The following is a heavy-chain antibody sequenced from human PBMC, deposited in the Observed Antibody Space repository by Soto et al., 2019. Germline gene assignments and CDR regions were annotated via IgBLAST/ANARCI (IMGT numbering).Heavy chain of an antibody. D-gene: IGHD4-17*01. J-gene: IGHJ4*02. CDR2: ISYSGTT. V-gene: IGHV4-30-4*01. Sequence: SETLSLTCPVSGGTSSSGNYYWSWIRQPPGKGLEWIGFISYSGTTHYSASLRSRVSISVDTSKNQFSLDLSSVTAADTAVYYCATMGTPVTGLYYFDYWGQGTLVTVSS. CDR1: GGTSSSGNYY. CDR3: ATMGTPVTGLYYFDY.